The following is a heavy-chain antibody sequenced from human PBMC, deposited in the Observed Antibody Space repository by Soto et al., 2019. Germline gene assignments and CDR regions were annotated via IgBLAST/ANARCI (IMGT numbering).Heavy chain of an antibody. D-gene: IGHD6-19*01. CDR3: ARRVATAVAYDY. Sequence: TSETLSLTCTVSGGSISSYYWSWIRQPPGKGLEWIGYIYYSGSTNYNPSLKSRVTISVDTSKNQFSLKLSSVTAADTAVYYCARRVATAVAYDYWGQGTLVTVSS. CDR1: GGSISSYY. V-gene: IGHV4-59*08. J-gene: IGHJ4*02. CDR2: IYYSGST.